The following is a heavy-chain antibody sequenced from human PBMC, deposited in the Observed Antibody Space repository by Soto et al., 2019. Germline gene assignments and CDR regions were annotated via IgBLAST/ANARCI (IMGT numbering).Heavy chain of an antibody. Sequence: GGSLRLSCAASGFTVSSNYMSWVRQAPGKGLEWVSVIYSGGSTYYADSVKGRFTISRDNSKNTLYLQMNSLRAEDTAVYYCGRVRSYGDYLAEIDYWGQGTLVTVSS. CDR1: GFTVSSNY. J-gene: IGHJ4*02. CDR2: IYSGGST. D-gene: IGHD4-17*01. CDR3: GRVRSYGDYLAEIDY. V-gene: IGHV3-66*01.